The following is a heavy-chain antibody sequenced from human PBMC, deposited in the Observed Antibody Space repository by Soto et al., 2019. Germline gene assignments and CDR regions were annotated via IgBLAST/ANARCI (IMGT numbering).Heavy chain of an antibody. CDR3: ARLGSSGWYQGSYFDY. V-gene: IGHV4-39*01. CDR1: GGSITRNDHY. D-gene: IGHD6-19*01. CDR2: IKSSGST. Sequence: QLQLQESGPGLVRPSETLSLICTVSGGSITRNDHYWGWIRQSPGKGLEWIGDIKSSGSTNYNLSLKSRVSMSVETSKNQFHLKMNSVTAADTAVYYCARLGSSGWYQGSYFDYWGQGTLVTVSS. J-gene: IGHJ4*02.